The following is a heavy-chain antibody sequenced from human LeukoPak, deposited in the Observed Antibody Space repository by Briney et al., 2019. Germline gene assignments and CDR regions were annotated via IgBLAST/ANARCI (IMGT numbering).Heavy chain of an antibody. D-gene: IGHD4-23*01. Sequence: PGGSLRLSCAASGFTFSISAMSWVRQAPGKGLEWVSAITNSGGSTYYADSVKGRFTISRDNAKNSLYLQMNSLRAEDTAVYYCARSYGGNGPFDYWGQGTLVIVSS. CDR1: GFTFSISA. J-gene: IGHJ4*02. V-gene: IGHV3-23*01. CDR3: ARSYGGNGPFDY. CDR2: ITNSGGST.